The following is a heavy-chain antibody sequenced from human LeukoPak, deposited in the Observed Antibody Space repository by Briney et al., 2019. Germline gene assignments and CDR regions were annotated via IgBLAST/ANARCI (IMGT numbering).Heavy chain of an antibody. V-gene: IGHV5-51*01. Sequence: GESLKISCKGSGYSFTSYWIGWVRPLPGKGLEWMGIIYPGDSDTRYSPSFQGQVTISAGKSISTAYLQWSSLKASDTAMYYCARPGIPTKQYYFDYWGQGTLVTVSS. CDR2: IYPGDSDT. D-gene: IGHD2-21*01. J-gene: IGHJ4*02. CDR3: ARPGIPTKQYYFDY. CDR1: GYSFTSYW.